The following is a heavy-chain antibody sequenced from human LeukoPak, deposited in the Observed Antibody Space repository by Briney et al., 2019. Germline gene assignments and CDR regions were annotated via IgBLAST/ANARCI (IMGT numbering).Heavy chain of an antibody. CDR1: GFTFDDYA. V-gene: IGHV3-9*01. CDR3: AKGRDYGDSYFDY. Sequence: GGSLRLSCAASGFTFDDYAMHWVRQAPGKGLEWVSGISWNSGSIGYADSVKGRFTISRDNAKNSLYLQMNSLRAEDTALYYCAKGRDYGDSYFDYWGQGTLVTVSS. CDR2: ISWNSGSI. J-gene: IGHJ4*02. D-gene: IGHD4-17*01.